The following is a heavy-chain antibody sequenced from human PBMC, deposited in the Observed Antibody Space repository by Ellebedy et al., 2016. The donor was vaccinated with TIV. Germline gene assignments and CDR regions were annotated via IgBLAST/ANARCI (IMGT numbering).Heavy chain of an antibody. D-gene: IGHD3-22*01. J-gene: IGHJ4*02. CDR1: GFTFSSYA. Sequence: GESLKISCAASGFTFSSYAMSWVRQAPGKGLEWVSAISGSGGSTYYADSVKGRFTISRDNSKNTLYLQMNSLRAEDTAVYYCAKVAPTMIVVVITYYFDYWGQGTLVTVSS. CDR3: AKVAPTMIVVVITYYFDY. CDR2: ISGSGGST. V-gene: IGHV3-23*01.